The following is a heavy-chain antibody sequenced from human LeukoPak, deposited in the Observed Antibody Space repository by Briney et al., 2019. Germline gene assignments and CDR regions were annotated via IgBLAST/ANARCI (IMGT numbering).Heavy chain of an antibody. D-gene: IGHD3-10*01. CDR1: GYSFTDYY. Sequence: EASVKVSCKTSGYSFTDYYMHWVRQAPGQGLEWMGWINPNSGGTSSAQKFQGRVTMTRDTSISTAYMELSRLRSDDTAVYYCATTDYYGSGSYYGMDVWGQGTTVTVSS. CDR3: ATTDYYGSGSYYGMDV. J-gene: IGHJ6*02. V-gene: IGHV1-2*02. CDR2: INPNSGGT.